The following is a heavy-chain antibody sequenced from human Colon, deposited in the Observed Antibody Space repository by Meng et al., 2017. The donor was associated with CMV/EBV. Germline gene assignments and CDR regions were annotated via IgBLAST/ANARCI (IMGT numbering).Heavy chain of an antibody. Sequence: CTVSGGSISSYYWSWIRQPPGKGLEWIGYIYYSGSTNYNPSLKSRVTISVDTSKNQFSLKLSSVTAADTAVYYCARDRGTAPSFDIWGQGTMVTVSS. CDR3: ARDRGTAPSFDI. D-gene: IGHD2-8*02. CDR1: GGSISSYY. J-gene: IGHJ3*02. CDR2: IYYSGST. V-gene: IGHV4-59*01.